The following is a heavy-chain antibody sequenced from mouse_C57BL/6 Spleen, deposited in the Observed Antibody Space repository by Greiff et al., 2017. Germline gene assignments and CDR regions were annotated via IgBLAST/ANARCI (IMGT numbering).Heavy chain of an antibody. CDR1: GFTFSSYG. CDR2: ISSGGSYT. CDR3: ARRGDAMDY. V-gene: IGHV5-6*02. Sequence: DVKLQESGGDLVKPGGSLKLSCAASGFTFSSYGMSWVRQTPDKRLEWVATISSGGSYTYYPDSVKGRFTISRDNAKNTLYLQMSSLKSEDTAMYYCARRGDAMDYWGQGTSVTVSS. J-gene: IGHJ4*01.